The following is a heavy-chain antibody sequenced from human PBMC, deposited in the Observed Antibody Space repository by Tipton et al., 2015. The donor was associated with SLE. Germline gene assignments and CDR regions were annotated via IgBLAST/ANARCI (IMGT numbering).Heavy chain of an antibody. CDR2: IYYSGST. CDR1: GGSISSYY. Sequence: LRLSCTVSGGSISSYYWSWIRQPPGKGLEWIGYIYYSGSTNYNPSLKSRVTISVDTSKNQFSLKPSSVTAADTAVYYCAREGSSSFDYWGQGTLVTVSS. D-gene: IGHD6-13*01. V-gene: IGHV4-59*12. CDR3: AREGSSSFDY. J-gene: IGHJ4*02.